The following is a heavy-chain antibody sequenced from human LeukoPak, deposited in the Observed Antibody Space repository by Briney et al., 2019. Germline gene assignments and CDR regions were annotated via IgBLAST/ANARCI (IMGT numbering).Heavy chain of an antibody. D-gene: IGHD4-17*01. Sequence: PGGSLRLSCAASGFTFSSYGMHWVRQAPGKGLEWVAVIWYDGSNKYYADSVKGRFTISRDNSKNTLYLQMNSLRAEDTAVYYCARAPDLYGDYPRVYYYYGMDVWGQGATVTVSS. V-gene: IGHV3-33*01. CDR2: IWYDGSNK. CDR1: GFTFSSYG. CDR3: ARAPDLYGDYPRVYYYYGMDV. J-gene: IGHJ6*02.